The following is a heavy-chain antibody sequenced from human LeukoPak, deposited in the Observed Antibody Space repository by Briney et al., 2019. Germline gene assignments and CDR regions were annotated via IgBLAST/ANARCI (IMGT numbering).Heavy chain of an antibody. CDR1: GYTLTELS. CDR3: ARREVAGTDAFDI. V-gene: IGHV1-24*01. CDR2: LDSEDGET. D-gene: IGHD6-19*01. Sequence: ASVKVSCKVSGYTLTELSIHWVRQAPGKGLEWMGGLDSEDGETTYAQKFQGRVTMTTDTSTSTAYMELRSLRSDDTAVYYCARREVAGTDAFDIWGQGTMVTVSS. J-gene: IGHJ3*02.